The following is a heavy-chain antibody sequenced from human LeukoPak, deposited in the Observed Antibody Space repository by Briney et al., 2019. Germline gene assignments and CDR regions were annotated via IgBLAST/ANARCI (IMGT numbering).Heavy chain of an antibody. J-gene: IGHJ4*02. CDR1: GGSISSSSYY. D-gene: IGHD2-21*01. Sequence: PSETLSLTCTVSGGSISSSSYYWGWIRQPPGKGLEWIGSIYYSGSTYYNPSLKSRVTISVGTSKNQFSLKLSSVTAADTAVYYCARLCGGDCYSLFDYWGQGTLVTVSS. CDR2: IYYSGST. CDR3: ARLCGGDCYSLFDY. V-gene: IGHV4-39*01.